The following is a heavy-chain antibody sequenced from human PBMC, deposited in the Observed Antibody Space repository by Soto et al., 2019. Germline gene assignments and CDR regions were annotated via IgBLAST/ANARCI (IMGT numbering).Heavy chain of an antibody. D-gene: IGHD4-17*01. CDR3: ARLSATVTNWFDP. CDR1: GGSISSSSYY. J-gene: IGHJ5*02. CDR2: IYYSGST. Sequence: TSETLSLTCTVSGGSISSSSYYWGWIRQPPGKGLGWIGSIYYSGSTYYNPSLKSRVTISVDTSKNQFSLKLSSVTAADTAVYYCARLSATVTNWFDPWGQGTLVTVSS. V-gene: IGHV4-39*01.